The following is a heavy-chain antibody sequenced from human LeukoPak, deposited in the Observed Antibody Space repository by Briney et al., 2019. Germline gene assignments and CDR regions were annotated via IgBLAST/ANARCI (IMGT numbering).Heavy chain of an antibody. CDR2: INQDETKA. Sequence: PGGSLRLSCAVSGFTFRNYLMHWVRQAPGQGLVWVSRINQDETKAYADSVKGRFTVSRDNAKNMMYLQLNGLRAEDTAVYFRGRGGDGIDVWGQGTTVIVSS. CDR3: GRGGDGIDV. V-gene: IGHV3-74*01. CDR1: GFTFRNYL. D-gene: IGHD5-24*01. J-gene: IGHJ3*01.